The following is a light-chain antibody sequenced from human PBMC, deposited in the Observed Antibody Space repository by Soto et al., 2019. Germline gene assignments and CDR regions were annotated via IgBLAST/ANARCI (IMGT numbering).Light chain of an antibody. V-gene: IGLV2-14*01. CDR3: SSYTSSSTLAVV. Sequence: QSALTQPASVSGSPGQSITISCTGTSSDVGGYNYVSWYQQHPGKAPKLMIYEVSNRPSGVSNRFSGSKSGNTASLTISGLQAEDEAGYYCSSYTSSSTLAVVFGGGTKLTVL. CDR1: SSDVGGYNY. J-gene: IGLJ2*01. CDR2: EVS.